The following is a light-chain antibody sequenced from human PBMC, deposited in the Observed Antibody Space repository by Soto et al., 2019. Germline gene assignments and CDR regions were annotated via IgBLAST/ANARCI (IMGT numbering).Light chain of an antibody. CDR2: AAS. CDR3: QQYDSDSPYT. J-gene: IGKJ2*01. Sequence: IQLTQFPSSLSASVGDRVTITCRASQDIAIYLAWYQQKPGEAPKLLIYAASTLYGGVPSRFSGSGSGTEFTLTISSLQPDDFAAYYCQQYDSDSPYTFGQGTKVDI. CDR1: QDIAIY. V-gene: IGKV1-9*01.